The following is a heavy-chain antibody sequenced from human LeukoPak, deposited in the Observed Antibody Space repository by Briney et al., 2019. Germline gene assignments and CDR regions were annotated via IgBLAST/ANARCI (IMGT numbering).Heavy chain of an antibody. V-gene: IGHV3-69-1*01. CDR2: MTRSSAI. D-gene: IGHD3-10*02. CDR1: GFTFRVYG. J-gene: IGHJ3*02. CDR3: ARAQTMFWEFDGFDI. Sequence: GGSLRLSCAASGFTFRVYGMLWVRQAPGKGLEWVATMTRSSAIFYADSVKGRFTISRDNARNSVYLQMNSLRDDDTAVYSCARAQTMFWEFDGFDIWGRGTKVTVSS.